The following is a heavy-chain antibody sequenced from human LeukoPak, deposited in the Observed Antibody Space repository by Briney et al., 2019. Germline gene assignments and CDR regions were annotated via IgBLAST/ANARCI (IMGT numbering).Heavy chain of an antibody. CDR3: ARPESYYYGSGSHPNWFDP. J-gene: IGHJ5*02. D-gene: IGHD3-10*01. V-gene: IGHV4-39*01. CDR2: IYYSGST. CDR1: GGSISSSSYY. Sequence: PSETLSLTCTVSGGSISSSSYYWGWIRQPPGKGLEWIGSIYYSGSTYYNPSLKSRVTISVDTSKNQFSLKPSSVTAADTAVYYCARPESYYYGSGSHPNWFDPWGQGTLVTVSS.